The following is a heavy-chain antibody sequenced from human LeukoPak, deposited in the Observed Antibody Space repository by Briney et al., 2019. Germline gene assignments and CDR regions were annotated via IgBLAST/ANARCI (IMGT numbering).Heavy chain of an antibody. CDR3: ARDLVREEDAFDI. Sequence: SRTLSLTCAVSGGSISSSNWWSWVRQPPGKGLEWIGEIYHSGSTNYNPSLKSRVTISVDKSKNQFSLKLSSVTAADTAVYYCARDLVREEDAFDIWGQGTMVTVSS. J-gene: IGHJ3*02. V-gene: IGHV4-4*02. CDR2: IYHSGST. CDR1: GGSISSSNW. D-gene: IGHD3-10*01.